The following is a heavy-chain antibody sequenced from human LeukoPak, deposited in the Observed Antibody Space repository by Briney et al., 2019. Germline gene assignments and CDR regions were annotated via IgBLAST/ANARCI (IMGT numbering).Heavy chain of an antibody. CDR2: VNPTSGGT. Sequence: ASVKVSCKASGYTFVADYMHWVRQAPGQGLEWMGWVNPTSGGTNYAQKFQGRVTMTRDTSISTAYMELSRLRSDDTAVYYCARVYYYYDSSGILTLYFDYWGQGTLVTVSS. V-gene: IGHV1-2*02. J-gene: IGHJ4*02. D-gene: IGHD3-22*01. CDR1: GYTFVADY. CDR3: ARVYYYYDSSGILTLYFDY.